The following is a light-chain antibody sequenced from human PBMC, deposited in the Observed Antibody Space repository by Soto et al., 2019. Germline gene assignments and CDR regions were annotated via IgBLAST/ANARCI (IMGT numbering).Light chain of an antibody. Sequence: DIQMTQSPPTLSASVGDRVTITCRASQSISSWLALYQQKPGKAPKLLIYDASILESGAPSRSSGSGSGTEFTLIITSLQPDDFATYYCQQYKTYSGTVGQGTKV. CDR1: QSISSW. J-gene: IGKJ1*01. CDR3: QQYKTYSGT. V-gene: IGKV1-5*01. CDR2: DAS.